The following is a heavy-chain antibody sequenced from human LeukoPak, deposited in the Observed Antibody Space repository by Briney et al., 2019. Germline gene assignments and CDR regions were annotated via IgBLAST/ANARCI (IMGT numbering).Heavy chain of an antibody. Sequence: GGSLRLSCAASGFTFSDYYMSWIRQAPGKGLEWVSYISSSGSTIYYADSVKGRFTISRDNAKNSLYLQMNSLRAEDTAVYYCARDQETTVTPYYFDYWGQGTLVTVSS. CDR3: ARDQETTVTPYYFDY. D-gene: IGHD4-11*01. V-gene: IGHV3-11*04. CDR1: GFTFSDYY. CDR2: ISSSGSTI. J-gene: IGHJ4*02.